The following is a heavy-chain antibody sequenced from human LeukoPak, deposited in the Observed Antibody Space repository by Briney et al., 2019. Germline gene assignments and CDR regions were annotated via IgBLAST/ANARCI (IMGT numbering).Heavy chain of an antibody. CDR2: ISGSGGST. CDR3: ARTLRLGTPRAFDI. Sequence: GGSLRLSCAASGFTFSSYAMSWVRQAPGKGLEWVSAISGSGGSTYYADSVKGRFTISRDIFKNTLYLQMNSLRAEDTALYYCARTLRLGTPRAFDIWGRGTMVTVSS. J-gene: IGHJ3*02. CDR1: GFTFSSYA. V-gene: IGHV3-23*01. D-gene: IGHD1-14*01.